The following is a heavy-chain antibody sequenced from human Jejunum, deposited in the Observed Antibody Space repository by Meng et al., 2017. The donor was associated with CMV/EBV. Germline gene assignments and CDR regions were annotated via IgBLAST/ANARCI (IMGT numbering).Heavy chain of an antibody. Sequence: GFTFSAYGMNWGRQAPGKGLEWVAFMRTDGSNKFYGDSVKGRFTISRDNSRNTLFLQMTGLRGEDTAVYYCARVLWFAEQYNWFDLWGQGTPVTVSS. CDR1: GFTFSAYG. V-gene: IGHV3-30*02. J-gene: IGHJ5*02. CDR2: MRTDGSNK. CDR3: ARVLWFAEQYNWFDL. D-gene: IGHD2-21*01.